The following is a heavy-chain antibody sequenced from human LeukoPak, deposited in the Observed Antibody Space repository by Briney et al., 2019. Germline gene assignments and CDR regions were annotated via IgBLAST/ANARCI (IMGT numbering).Heavy chain of an antibody. Sequence: GGSLRLSCAASGFTFSSYAMHWVRQAPGKGLEWVAVISYDGSNKYYADSVKGRFTISRDNSKNTLYLQMNSLRAEDTAVYYCAKFAVPTCSSTSCPDYWGQGTLVTVSS. J-gene: IGHJ4*02. D-gene: IGHD2-2*01. CDR1: GFTFSSYA. CDR2: ISYDGSNK. V-gene: IGHV3-30*18. CDR3: AKFAVPTCSSTSCPDY.